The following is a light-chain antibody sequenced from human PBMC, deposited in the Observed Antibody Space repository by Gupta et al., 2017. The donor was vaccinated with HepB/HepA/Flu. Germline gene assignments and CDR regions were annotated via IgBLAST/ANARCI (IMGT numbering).Light chain of an antibody. Sequence: DIVMTQSPDSLAVSLGERATINCKSSQSVFYSSNNKNYLTWYQQKPGQPPKLLIYWASTREFGVPDRFSGSGSGTDFTLTSSSLQAEDVAVYYCQQYYNIPPTFGQGTKVEIK. V-gene: IGKV4-1*01. J-gene: IGKJ1*01. CDR1: QSVFYSSNNKNY. CDR2: WAS. CDR3: QQYYNIPPT.